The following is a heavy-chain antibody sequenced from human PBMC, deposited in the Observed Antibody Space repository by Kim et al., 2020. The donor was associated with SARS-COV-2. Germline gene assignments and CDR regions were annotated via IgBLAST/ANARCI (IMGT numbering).Heavy chain of an antibody. Sequence: SETLSLTCAVSGGSISSSNWWSWVRQPPGKGLEWIGEIYHSGSTNYNPSLKSRVTISVDKSKNQFSLKLSSVTAADTAVYYCARTVPVTIFGVVTAAVGGYFDYWGQGTLVTVFS. D-gene: IGHD3-3*01. CDR3: ARTVPVTIFGVVTAAVGGYFDY. J-gene: IGHJ4*02. V-gene: IGHV4-4*02. CDR1: GGSISSSNW. CDR2: IYHSGST.